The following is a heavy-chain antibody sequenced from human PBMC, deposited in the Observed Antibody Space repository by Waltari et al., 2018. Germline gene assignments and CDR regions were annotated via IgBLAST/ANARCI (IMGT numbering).Heavy chain of an antibody. J-gene: IGHJ4*02. V-gene: IGHV3-33*01. CDR1: GFTFSRYG. Sequence: QVQLVESGGGVVQPGRSLRLSCAASGFTFSRYGLHWVRQAPGKGLEWVAVIWYDGSNKYYADSVKGRFTISRDNSKNTLYLQMNSLRAEDTAVYYCAREGNYDILTGYVDYWGQGTLVTVSS. CDR2: IWYDGSNK. CDR3: AREGNYDILTGYVDY. D-gene: IGHD3-9*01.